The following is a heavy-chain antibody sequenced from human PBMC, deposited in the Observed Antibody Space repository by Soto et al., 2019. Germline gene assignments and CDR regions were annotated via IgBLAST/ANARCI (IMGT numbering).Heavy chain of an antibody. V-gene: IGHV4-39*07. CDR1: GGSISSTSYY. CDR2: IYYSGST. D-gene: IGHD4-17*01. CDR3: ARGSYDYGDSVPII. J-gene: IGHJ4*02. Sequence: PSETLSLTCTVSGGSISSTSYYWGWIRQPPGKGLEWIGSIYYSGSTNYNPSLKSRVTISVDTSKNQFSLKLSSVTAADTAVYYCARGSYDYGDSVPIIWGQRTLVTVSS.